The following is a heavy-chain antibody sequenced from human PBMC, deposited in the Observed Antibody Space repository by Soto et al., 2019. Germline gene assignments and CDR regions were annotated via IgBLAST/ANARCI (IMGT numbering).Heavy chain of an antibody. Sequence: SETLSLTCGVSGGSIISSNWWSCVRQPPGKGLEWIGEIYHSGSTNYNPSLKRRVTISVDKSKNQFSLKLSSVTAADTAVYYCAGSSSWYGYYYYGMDVWGQGTTVTVSS. V-gene: IGHV4-4*02. CDR1: GGSIISSNW. CDR2: IYHSGST. J-gene: IGHJ6*02. D-gene: IGHD6-13*01. CDR3: AGSSSWYGYYYYGMDV.